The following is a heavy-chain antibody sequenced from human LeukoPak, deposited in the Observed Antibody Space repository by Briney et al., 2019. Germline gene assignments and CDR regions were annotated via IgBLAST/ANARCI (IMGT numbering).Heavy chain of an antibody. J-gene: IGHJ4*02. CDR2: IYTSGST. D-gene: IGHD5-18*01. Sequence: SETLSLTCAVYGGSFSGYYWSWIRQPAGKGLEWIGRIYTSGSTNYNPSLKSRVTISVDTSKNQFSLKLSSVTAADTAVYYCARGRGYGHILDYWGQGTLVTVSS. CDR3: ARGRGYGHILDY. V-gene: IGHV4-59*10. CDR1: GGSFSGYY.